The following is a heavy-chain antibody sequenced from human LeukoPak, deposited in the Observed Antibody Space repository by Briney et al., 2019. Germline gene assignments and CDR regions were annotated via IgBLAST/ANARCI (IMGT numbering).Heavy chain of an antibody. CDR2: IGISGSPI. J-gene: IGHJ6*03. V-gene: IGHV3-48*01. CDR1: GFTFSDYS. Sequence: GGSLRLSCAAFGFTFSDYSMHWDRQAPGKGLEWVSYIGISGSPIYYADSVKGRFTISRDNAKNSLYLEMNSLRAEDTAVYYCFMDVWGKGTTVTVSS. CDR3: FMDV.